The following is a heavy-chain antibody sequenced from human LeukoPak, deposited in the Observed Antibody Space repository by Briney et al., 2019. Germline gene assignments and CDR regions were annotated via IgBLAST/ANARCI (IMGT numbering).Heavy chain of an antibody. D-gene: IGHD3-10*01. V-gene: IGHV3-23*01. CDR1: GFTFSSYA. J-gene: IGHJ4*02. CDR2: ISGSGGST. CDR3: AKDLLLWFGELFFDY. Sequence: GGSLRVSCAASGFTFSSYAMSWVRQAPGKGLEWVSAISGSGGSTYYADSVKGRFTISRDNSKNTLYLQMNSLRAEDTAVYYCAKDLLLWFGELFFDYWGQGTLVTVSS.